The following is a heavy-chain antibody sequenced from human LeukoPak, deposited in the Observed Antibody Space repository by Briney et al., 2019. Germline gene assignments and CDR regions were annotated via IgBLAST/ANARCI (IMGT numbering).Heavy chain of an antibody. Sequence: SETLSLTCSVSGGSISSSSFYWDWIRQPPGKGLEWIGSIYYSGTTYYNPSLKSRVTISVDTSKNQFSLKLGSVTAADTAVYYCARDGRYCGGDCYIDNWGQGTLVTVSS. CDR1: GGSISSSSFY. D-gene: IGHD2-21*02. CDR3: ARDGRYCGGDCYIDN. CDR2: IYYSGTT. V-gene: IGHV4-39*07. J-gene: IGHJ4*02.